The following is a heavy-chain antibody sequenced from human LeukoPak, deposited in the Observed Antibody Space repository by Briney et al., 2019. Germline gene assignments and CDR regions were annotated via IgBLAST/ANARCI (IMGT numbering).Heavy chain of an antibody. CDR2: MSTGGSS. Sequence: PSQTLSLTCTVSGGSITSGSYYWSWIRHPAWKRLKWMGRMSTGGSSNYNSSLKSRVTMSVDTSKNQFSLKLSSVTAADTAVYYCARTIGLMVYAGMLDWFDPWGQGTLVTVSS. J-gene: IGHJ5*02. CDR3: ARTIGLMVYAGMLDWFDP. CDR1: GGSITSGSYY. D-gene: IGHD2-8*01. V-gene: IGHV4-61*02.